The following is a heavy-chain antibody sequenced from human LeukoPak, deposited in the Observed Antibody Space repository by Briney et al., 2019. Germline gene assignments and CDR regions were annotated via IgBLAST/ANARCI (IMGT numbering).Heavy chain of an antibody. J-gene: IGHJ4*02. V-gene: IGHV4-38-2*02. CDR2: NYHNGST. Sequence: EWIGSNYHNGSTYYNPSLKSRVTISVDTSKNQFSLKLSSVTAADTAVYYCARVEVWGQGTLVTVSS. CDR3: ARVEV.